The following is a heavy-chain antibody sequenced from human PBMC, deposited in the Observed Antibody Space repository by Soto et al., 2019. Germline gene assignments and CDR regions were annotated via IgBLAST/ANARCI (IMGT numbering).Heavy chain of an antibody. CDR1: GGSISSSNW. Sequence: SETLSLTCAVSGGSISSSNWWSWVRQPPGKGLEWIGEIYHSGSTNYNPSLKSRVTISVDKSKNQFSLKLSSVTAADTAVYYCARVLYRPDGDYLKIIDYWGQGTLVTVSS. CDR3: ARVLYRPDGDYLKIIDY. V-gene: IGHV4-4*02. D-gene: IGHD4-17*01. J-gene: IGHJ4*02. CDR2: IYHSGST.